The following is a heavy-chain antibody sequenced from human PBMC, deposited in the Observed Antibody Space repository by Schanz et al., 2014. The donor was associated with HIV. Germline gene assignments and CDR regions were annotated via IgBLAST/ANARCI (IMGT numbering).Heavy chain of an antibody. V-gene: IGHV1-18*01. CDR2: ISPSNGDT. D-gene: IGHD1-26*01. CDR1: GYTFISYG. J-gene: IGHJ5*02. Sequence: QVQLVQSGTEVKKPGASVKVSCKASGYTFISYGISWVRQAPGQGLAWMGWISPSNGDTKYTHWLQGRVTMTTDTSTNTAYMELRSLKSDDTAVYYCARGEDWPGGASDHWGQGTLVIVS. CDR3: ARGEDWPGGASDH.